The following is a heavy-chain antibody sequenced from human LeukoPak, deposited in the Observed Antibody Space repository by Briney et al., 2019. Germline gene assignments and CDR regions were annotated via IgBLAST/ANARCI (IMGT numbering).Heavy chain of an antibody. J-gene: IGHJ4*02. CDR3: ARDRKTYYYDSSGYPHDY. Sequence: GGSLRLSCVGSGFMFSNFWMTWVRQAPGKGLEWVANINEDGSEKHYVDSMKGRFTISRDNAKNSLYLQMNSLRAEDTALYYCARDRKTYYYDSSGYPHDYWGQGTLVTVSS. D-gene: IGHD3-22*01. CDR2: INEDGSEK. V-gene: IGHV3-7*03. CDR1: GFMFSNFW.